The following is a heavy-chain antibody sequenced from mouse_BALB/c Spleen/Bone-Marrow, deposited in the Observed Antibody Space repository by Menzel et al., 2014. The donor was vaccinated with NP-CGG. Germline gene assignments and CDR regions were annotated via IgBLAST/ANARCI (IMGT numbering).Heavy chain of an antibody. J-gene: IGHJ3*01. V-gene: IGHV5-4*02. Sequence: EVKVVESGGGLVKPGGSLKLSCAASGFTFSNYYMYWVRQTPEKRLEWVAIISDGGSYTFYPDSVKGRFTISRDNAKNSLYLQMSSLKSEDTAMYYCARDGDYSYAWFAYWGQGTLDTVSA. D-gene: IGHD2-12*01. CDR1: GFTFSNYY. CDR3: ARDGDYSYAWFAY. CDR2: ISDGGSYT.